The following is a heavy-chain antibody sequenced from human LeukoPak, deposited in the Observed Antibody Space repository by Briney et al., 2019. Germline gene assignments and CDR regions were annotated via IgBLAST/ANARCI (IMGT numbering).Heavy chain of an antibody. J-gene: IGHJ4*02. Sequence: PGGSLRLSCAASGFTFRTSGMNWVRQAPGKGLEWVSYISSSGTTISYAQSVKGRFTITRDNAQNSLTLHMNTLIADDTAVFYCGEDGGTHCDHWGQGTLVTVSS. V-gene: IGHV3-48*01. CDR3: GEDGGTHCDH. D-gene: IGHD1-26*01. CDR2: ISSSGTTI. CDR1: GFTFRTSG.